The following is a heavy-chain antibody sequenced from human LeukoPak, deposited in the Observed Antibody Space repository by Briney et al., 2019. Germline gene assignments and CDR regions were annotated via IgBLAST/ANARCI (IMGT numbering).Heavy chain of an antibody. Sequence: GGSLRLSCAASGFTFSTYVMHWVRQAPGKGLECVALISHDGSNKYYADSVKGRFTISRDNSKNTLYLQMNSLRAEDTAVYYCARGQGRGAWEYYYGSGSWNWFDPWGQGTLVTVSS. CDR3: ARGQGRGAWEYYYGSGSWNWFDP. CDR1: GFTFSTYV. CDR2: ISHDGSNK. J-gene: IGHJ5*02. V-gene: IGHV3-30*04. D-gene: IGHD3-10*01.